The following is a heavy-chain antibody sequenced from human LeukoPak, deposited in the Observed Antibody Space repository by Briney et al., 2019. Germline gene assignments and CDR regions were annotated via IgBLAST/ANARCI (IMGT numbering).Heavy chain of an antibody. V-gene: IGHV1-8*03. Sequence: ASVKVSCKASGYTFTSYDFNWVRQATGQGLEWMGLMNPNSGNTGYAQKFQGRVTITRNTSISTAYMELSSLRSEDTAVYYCARNAVVVVPSYYYYYMDVWGKGNTVTISS. CDR2: MNPNSGNT. J-gene: IGHJ6*03. D-gene: IGHD2-15*01. CDR1: GYTFTSYD. CDR3: ARNAVVVVPSYYYYYMDV.